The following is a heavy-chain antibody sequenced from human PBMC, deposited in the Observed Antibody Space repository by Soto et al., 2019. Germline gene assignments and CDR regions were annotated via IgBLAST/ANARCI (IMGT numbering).Heavy chain of an antibody. J-gene: IGHJ5*02. CDR3: ARVGSYGDHGNWFDP. V-gene: IGHV3-48*01. D-gene: IGHD4-17*01. CDR1: GFTFSSYS. CDR2: ISSSSSTI. Sequence: PGGSLRLSCAASGFTFSSYSMNWVRQAPGKGLEWVSYISSSSSTIYYADSVKGRFTISRDNAKNSLYLQMNSLRAEDTAVYYCARVGSYGDHGNWFDPWGQGTLVTVSS.